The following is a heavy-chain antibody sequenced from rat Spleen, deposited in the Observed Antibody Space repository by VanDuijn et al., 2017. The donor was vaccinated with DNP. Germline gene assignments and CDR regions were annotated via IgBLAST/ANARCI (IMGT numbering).Heavy chain of an antibody. D-gene: IGHD3-8*01. CDR1: GFIFSNYW. J-gene: IGHJ2*01. CDR3: KSNPHIRTAAPFDY. CDR2: ITNSGDNF. V-gene: IGHV5-31*01. Sequence: EVQLVESGGGPVQPGRSLKLSCVASGFIFSNYWMTWIRQAPGKGPEWVASITNSGDNFYYSDSVRGRFSISRDNAKSTLFLQVNSLRSEDTATYYCKSNPHIRTAAPFDYWGQGVMVTVSS.